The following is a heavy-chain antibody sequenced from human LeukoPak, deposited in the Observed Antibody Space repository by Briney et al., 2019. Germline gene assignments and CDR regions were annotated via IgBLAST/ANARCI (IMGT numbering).Heavy chain of an antibody. J-gene: IGHJ5*02. CDR1: GFTFSSYA. D-gene: IGHD2-15*01. V-gene: IGHV3-30*04. CDR2: ISYDGSNK. Sequence: GGSLRLSCAASGFTFSSYAMHWVRQAPGKGLEWVAVISYDGSNKYYADSVKGRFTISRDNSKNTLYLQMNSLRAEDTAVYYCAKDSGRYCSGGSCSYNWFDPWGQGTLVTVSS. CDR3: AKDSGRYCSGGSCSYNWFDP.